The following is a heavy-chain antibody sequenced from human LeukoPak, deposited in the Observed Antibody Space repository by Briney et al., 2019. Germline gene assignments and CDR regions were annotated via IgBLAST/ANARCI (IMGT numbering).Heavy chain of an antibody. D-gene: IGHD5-18*01. CDR3: ARDRTGRNTAQDDY. CDR1: GGSISSYY. V-gene: IGHV4-59*01. CDR2: IYYSGST. Sequence: PSETLSLTCTVSGGSISSYYWSWIRQPPGKGLEWIGYIYYSGSTNYKPSVKSRVTISVDTSKNQFSLKLSSVTAADTAVYYCARDRTGRNTAQDDYWGQGTLVTVSS. J-gene: IGHJ4*02.